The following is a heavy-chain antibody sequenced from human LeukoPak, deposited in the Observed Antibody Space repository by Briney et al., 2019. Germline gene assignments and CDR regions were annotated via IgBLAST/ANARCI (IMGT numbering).Heavy chain of an antibody. CDR1: GGSISTSSYY. V-gene: IGHV4-39*01. J-gene: IGHJ4*02. CDR2: IYYTGST. D-gene: IGHD2-2*01. Sequence: SETLSLTCTVSGGSISTSSYYWGWIRQPPGKGLEWIGSIYYTGSTYYNPSLKSRVTISIDMSKNQFSLNLSPVTAADTAVYYCAKAIGYCTSTSCPRTYFFDYWGQGTLVTVSS. CDR3: AKAIGYCTSTSCPRTYFFDY.